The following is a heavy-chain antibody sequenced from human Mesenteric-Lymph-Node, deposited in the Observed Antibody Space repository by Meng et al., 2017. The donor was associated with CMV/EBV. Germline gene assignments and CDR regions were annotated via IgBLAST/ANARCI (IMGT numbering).Heavy chain of an antibody. V-gene: IGHV3-30*02. CDR3: ASARLGARAYFDY. J-gene: IGHJ4*02. CDR1: GFTCSSYG. D-gene: IGHD1-26*01. Sequence: ASGFTCSSYGMHWVRQAPGKGLEWVAFIRYDGSNKYYADSVKGRFTISRDNSKNTLYLQMNSLRAEDTAVYYCASARLGARAYFDYWGQGTLVTVSS. CDR2: IRYDGSNK.